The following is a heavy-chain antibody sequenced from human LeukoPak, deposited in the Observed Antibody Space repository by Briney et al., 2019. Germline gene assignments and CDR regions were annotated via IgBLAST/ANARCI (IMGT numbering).Heavy chain of an antibody. V-gene: IGHV3-23*01. CDR3: AKSVGVVIVVIDF. CDR2: ISGSGGST. J-gene: IGHJ4*02. Sequence: PGGSLRLSCAASGFTFNGYAMSWVRQAPGKRLEWLSGISGSGGSTYYADSVKGRFTISRDNSKNTLFLQMNSLRAEDTALYYCAKSVGVVIVVIDFWGQGTLVTLSP. D-gene: IGHD3-22*01. CDR1: GFTFNGYA.